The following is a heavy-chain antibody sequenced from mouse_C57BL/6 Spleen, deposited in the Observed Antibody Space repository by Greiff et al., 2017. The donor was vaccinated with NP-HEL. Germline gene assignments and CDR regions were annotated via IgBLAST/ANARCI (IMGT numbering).Heavy chain of an antibody. CDR1: GYTFTDYY. J-gene: IGHJ1*03. D-gene: IGHD1-1*01. V-gene: IGHV1-26*01. CDR2: INPNNGGT. CDR3: ARFDYYGSGYWYFDV. Sequence: EVQLQQSGPELVKPGASVKISCKASGYTFTDYYMNWVKQSHGKSLEWIGDINPNNGGTSYNQKFKGKATLTVDKSSSTAYMEIRSLTSEDSAVYYCARFDYYGSGYWYFDVWGTGTTVTVSS.